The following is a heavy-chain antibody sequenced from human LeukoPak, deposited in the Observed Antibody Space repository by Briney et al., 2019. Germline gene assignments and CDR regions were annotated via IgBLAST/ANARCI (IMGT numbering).Heavy chain of an antibody. D-gene: IGHD3-10*02. V-gene: IGHV4-30-2*01. CDR2: IYHSGST. CDR1: GGSISSGGYS. Sequence: PSETLSLTCAVSGGSISSGGYSWSWIRQPPGKGLEWIGYIYHSGSTYYNPSLKSRVTISVDRSKNQFSLKLSSVTAADTAVYYCARDVRGAFSLDYWGQGTLVTVSS. J-gene: IGHJ4*02. CDR3: ARDVRGAFSLDY.